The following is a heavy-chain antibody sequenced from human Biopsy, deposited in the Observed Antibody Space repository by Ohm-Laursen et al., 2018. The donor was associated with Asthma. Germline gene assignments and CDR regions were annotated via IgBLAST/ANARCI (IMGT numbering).Heavy chain of an antibody. J-gene: IGHJ4*02. CDR2: INSVFGTT. V-gene: IGHV1-69*13. CDR3: ARKAGSCISRSCYSLDF. D-gene: IGHD2-15*01. Sequence: SVKVSCKSLGGTFNTYVIGWVRQAPGQGLEWMGGINSVFGTTTYPQKFQDRVTITADDSTSTVYMELSSLRSEDMAVYYCARKAGSCISRSCYSLDFWGQGTLVTVSS. CDR1: GGTFNTYV.